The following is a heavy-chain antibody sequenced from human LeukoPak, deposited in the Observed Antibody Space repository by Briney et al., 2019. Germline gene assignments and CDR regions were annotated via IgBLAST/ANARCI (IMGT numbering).Heavy chain of an antibody. Sequence: PSETLSLTCTVSGGSISGSCYSWSWLRQPPGKELEWIGDITDSGSTNYNPSLQSRVTISIDTSKNQFSLNLSTVTAADTADYDCARPPYYSESYRSVDWFDPWGQGTLVTVSS. D-gene: IGHD3-10*01. J-gene: IGHJ5*02. V-gene: IGHV4-39*01. CDR2: ITDSGST. CDR1: GGSISGSCYS. CDR3: ARPPYYSESYRSVDWFDP.